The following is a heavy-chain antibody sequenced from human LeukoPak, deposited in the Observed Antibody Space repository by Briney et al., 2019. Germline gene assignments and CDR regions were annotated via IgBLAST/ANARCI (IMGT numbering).Heavy chain of an antibody. J-gene: IGHJ4*02. Sequence: ASVKVSCKASGYTFTSYDINWVRQATGQGLEWMGWMNPKSSNTGYAQKFQGRVTMTTDTSTSTAYMELRSLRSDDTAVYYCARENDSSGYSSYWGQGTLVTVSS. CDR3: ARENDSSGYSSY. CDR2: MNPKSSNT. CDR1: GYTFTSYD. D-gene: IGHD3-22*01. V-gene: IGHV1-8*01.